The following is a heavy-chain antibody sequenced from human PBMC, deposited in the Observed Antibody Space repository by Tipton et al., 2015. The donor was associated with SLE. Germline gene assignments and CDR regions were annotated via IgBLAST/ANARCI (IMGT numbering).Heavy chain of an antibody. Sequence: TLSLTCTVSGYSISNGFYWGWIRQPPGKGLEWIGNIYHSGSTFYNPSLKSRVTISVDTSKNQFSLKLSSVTAADTAVYYCARGDGYNFDYWGQGTLVTVSS. D-gene: IGHD5-24*01. CDR1: GYSISNGFY. V-gene: IGHV4-38-2*02. J-gene: IGHJ4*02. CDR2: IYHSGST. CDR3: ARGDGYNFDY.